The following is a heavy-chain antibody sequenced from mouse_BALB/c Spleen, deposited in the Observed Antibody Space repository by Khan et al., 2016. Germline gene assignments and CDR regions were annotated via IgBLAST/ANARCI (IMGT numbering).Heavy chain of an antibody. Sequence: EVQLLESGPDLVKPSQSLSLTCTVTGYSIASGYTWHWIRQLPGNKLEWMAFIHYSGTTNYNPSLKSRISITRDTSQNPSFLQLNSVTIEDSATYYCGVPHIYFDSDVAWFNYWGQGTLVTVSA. J-gene: IGHJ3*01. CDR1: GYSIASGYT. D-gene: IGHD2-4*01. CDR2: IHYSGTT. CDR3: GVPHIYFDSDVAWFNY. V-gene: IGHV3-1*02.